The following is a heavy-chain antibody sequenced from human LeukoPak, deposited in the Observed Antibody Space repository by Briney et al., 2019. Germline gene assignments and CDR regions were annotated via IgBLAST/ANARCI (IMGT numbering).Heavy chain of an antibody. J-gene: IGHJ6*02. CDR1: GFTFSSYA. CDR3: AKYRPGTYYRGPGMDV. V-gene: IGHV3-23*01. D-gene: IGHD3-10*01. Sequence: PGGSLRLSCAASGFTFSSYAMSWVRQAPGKGLEWVSATGGDGSRTFYADFVKGRSTISRDNSKNTLYLRVDSLRAEDTAVYYCAKYRPGTYYRGPGMDVWGQGTTVTVSS. CDR2: TGGDGSRT.